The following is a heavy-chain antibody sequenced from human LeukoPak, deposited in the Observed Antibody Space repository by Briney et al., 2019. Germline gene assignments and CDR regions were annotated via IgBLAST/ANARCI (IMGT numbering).Heavy chain of an antibody. Sequence: HPGGSLRLSCAASGFTFSDYAMNWVRQAPGRGLEWVSYISSSSSTIYYADSVKGRFTISRDNAKNSLYLQMNSLRDEDTAVYYCARDLTVTSYWYFDLWGRGALVTVSS. CDR3: ARDLTVTSYWYFDL. V-gene: IGHV3-48*02. D-gene: IGHD5-18*01. CDR2: ISSSSSTI. CDR1: GFTFSDYA. J-gene: IGHJ2*01.